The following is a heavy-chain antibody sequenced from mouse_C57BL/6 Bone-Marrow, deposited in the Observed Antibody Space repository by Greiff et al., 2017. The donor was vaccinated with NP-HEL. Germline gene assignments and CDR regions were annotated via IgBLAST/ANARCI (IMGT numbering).Heavy chain of an antibody. V-gene: IGHV1-50*01. CDR1: GYTFTSYW. J-gene: IGHJ3*01. Sequence: VQLQQPGAELVKPGASVKLSCKASGYTFTSYWMQWVKQRPGQGLEWIGEIDPSDSYTNYNKKFKGKATLTVDTSSSTAYMQLSSLTSEDSAVYYCARALITTVVATKGFAYWGQGTLVTVSA. CDR3: ARALITTVVATKGFAY. CDR2: IDPSDSYT. D-gene: IGHD1-1*01.